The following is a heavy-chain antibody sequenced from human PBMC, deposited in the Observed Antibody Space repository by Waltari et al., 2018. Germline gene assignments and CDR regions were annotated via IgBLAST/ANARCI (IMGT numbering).Heavy chain of an antibody. Sequence: QVHLQQWGAGLLKPSETLSLTCAVSGGSFSGYFWSWFRQPPGKGLEWLGEINHSGSTNYNPSLKSRVTISLDTAKNQFSLKLSSVTAADTAVYYCAREGRAAAGTDYWSQGTLVTVSS. J-gene: IGHJ4*02. CDR2: INHSGST. CDR1: GGSFSGYF. V-gene: IGHV4-34*02. CDR3: AREGRAAAGTDY. D-gene: IGHD6-13*01.